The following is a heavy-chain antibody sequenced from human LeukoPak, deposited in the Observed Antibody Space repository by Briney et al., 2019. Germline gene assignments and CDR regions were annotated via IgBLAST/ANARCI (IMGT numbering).Heavy chain of an antibody. Sequence: GGSPRLSCAASGFTFSSYSMNWVRQAPGKGLEWVSSISSSSSYIYYADSVKGRFTTSRDNAKNTLYLQMNSLRAEDTAVYYCARDGTYDFWSGSPHNWFDPWGQGTLVTVSS. D-gene: IGHD3-3*01. CDR1: GFTFSSYS. CDR3: ARDGTYDFWSGSPHNWFDP. J-gene: IGHJ5*02. V-gene: IGHV3-21*01. CDR2: ISSSSSYI.